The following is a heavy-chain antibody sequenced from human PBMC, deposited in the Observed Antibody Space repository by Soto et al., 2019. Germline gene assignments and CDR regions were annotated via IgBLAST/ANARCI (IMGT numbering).Heavy chain of an antibody. Sequence: GGSLRLSCTASGFTFGDYAMSWFRQAPGKGLEWVGFIRSRAYGGTTEYAASVKGRFTISRDDSKSIAYLQMNSLKTEDTAVYYCTRGATYYDFWSGDYTGRGATDYYMDVWGKGTTVTISS. CDR1: GFTFGDYA. CDR2: IRSRAYGGTT. D-gene: IGHD3-3*01. J-gene: IGHJ6*03. CDR3: TRGATYYDFWSGDYTGRGATDYYMDV. V-gene: IGHV3-49*03.